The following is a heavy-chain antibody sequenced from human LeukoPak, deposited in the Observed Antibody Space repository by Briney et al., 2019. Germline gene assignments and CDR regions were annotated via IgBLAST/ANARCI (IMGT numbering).Heavy chain of an antibody. CDR1: GGTFSSYA. D-gene: IGHD6-19*01. Sequence: SVKVSCKASGGTFSSYAISWVRQAPGQGLEWMGGIIPIFGTANYAQKFQGRVTITTDESTSTAYMELSSLRFEDTAVYYCARGRGAVAPLPSWGQGTLVTVSS. V-gene: IGHV1-69*05. CDR3: ARGRGAVAPLPS. J-gene: IGHJ4*02. CDR2: IIPIFGTA.